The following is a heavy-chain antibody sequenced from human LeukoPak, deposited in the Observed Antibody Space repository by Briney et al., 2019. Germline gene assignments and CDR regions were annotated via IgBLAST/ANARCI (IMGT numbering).Heavy chain of an antibody. Sequence: SETLSLTCTVSGDSISSGGYYWSWIRQPPGKGLEWIGYIYHSGTTQYNPSLKSRVTMSIDRSKNQFSLKLSSVTAADTAVYYCARDRTYSISWYDAFDFWGQGTMVTVSS. J-gene: IGHJ3*01. CDR3: ARDRTYSISWYDAFDF. CDR1: GDSISSGGYY. V-gene: IGHV4-30-2*01. CDR2: IYHSGTT. D-gene: IGHD6-13*01.